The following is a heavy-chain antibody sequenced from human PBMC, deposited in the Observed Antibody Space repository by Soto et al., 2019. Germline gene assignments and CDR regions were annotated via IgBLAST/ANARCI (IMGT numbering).Heavy chain of an antibody. Sequence: PGESLKISCKGSGYIFTNYWIGWVRQMPGKGLEWMGIIYPGDSDTRYSPSFQGQVTISADKSISTAYLQWSSLKASDTAMYYCARSSTVTQPPSYYYYGMDVWGQGTTVTVSS. CDR1: GYIFTNYW. V-gene: IGHV5-51*01. CDR3: ARSSTVTQPPSYYYYGMDV. CDR2: IYPGDSDT. D-gene: IGHD4-17*01. J-gene: IGHJ6*02.